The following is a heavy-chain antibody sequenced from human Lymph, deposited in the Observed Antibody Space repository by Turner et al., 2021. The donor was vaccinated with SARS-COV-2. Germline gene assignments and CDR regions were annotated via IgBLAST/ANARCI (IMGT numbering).Heavy chain of an antibody. CDR1: GGSVTSSSYY. J-gene: IGHJ4*02. D-gene: IGHD5-18*01. CDR2: IYSSGST. Sequence: QVQLQESGPGLVKPSETLSLTCTVSGGSVTSSSYYWGWIRQPPGKGLEWIGNIYSSGSTYYNPSLKSRVTISVDTSKNQFSLKLSPVTAADTAVYYCARQGWLRGYFDYWSQGTLVTVSS. V-gene: IGHV4-39*01. CDR3: ARQGWLRGYFDY.